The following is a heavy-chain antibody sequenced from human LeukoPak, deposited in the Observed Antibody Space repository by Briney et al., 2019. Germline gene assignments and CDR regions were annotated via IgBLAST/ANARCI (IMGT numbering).Heavy chain of an antibody. Sequence: SETLSLTCAVYGVSFSGYYWSWIRQPPGKGLEWIGEINHSGSTNYNPSLKSRVTISVDTSKNQFSLKLSSVTAADTAVYYCAREGSVEAFDIWGQGTMVTVSS. J-gene: IGHJ3*02. CDR2: INHSGST. CDR3: AREGSVEAFDI. CDR1: GVSFSGYY. V-gene: IGHV4-34*01.